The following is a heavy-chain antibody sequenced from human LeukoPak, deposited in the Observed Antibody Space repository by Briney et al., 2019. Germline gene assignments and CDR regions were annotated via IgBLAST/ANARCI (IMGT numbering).Heavy chain of an antibody. Sequence: PSETLSLTCTVSGGSISSGDYYWSWIRQPPGKGLEWIGYIYYSGSTYYNPSLKSRVTISVDTSKNQFSLKLSSVTAADTAVYYCARDKRGAYYYDSSGPAWGQGTLVTVSS. J-gene: IGHJ5*02. CDR2: IYYSGST. CDR1: GGSISSGDYY. CDR3: ARDKRGAYYYDSSGPA. D-gene: IGHD3-22*01. V-gene: IGHV4-30-4*08.